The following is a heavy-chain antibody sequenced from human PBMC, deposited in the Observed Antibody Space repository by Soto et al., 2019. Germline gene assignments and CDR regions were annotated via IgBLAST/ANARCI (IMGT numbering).Heavy chain of an antibody. CDR3: ATVADDYTDLDY. D-gene: IGHD4-4*01. J-gene: IGHJ4*02. Sequence: GGSLRLSCAASGFTFSSYAMSWVRQAPGKGLEWVSAISGSGGSTYYADSVKGRFTISRDNSKNTLYLQMNSLRAEDAAVYYCATVADDYTDLDYWGQGTLVTVSS. V-gene: IGHV3-23*01. CDR1: GFTFSSYA. CDR2: ISGSGGST.